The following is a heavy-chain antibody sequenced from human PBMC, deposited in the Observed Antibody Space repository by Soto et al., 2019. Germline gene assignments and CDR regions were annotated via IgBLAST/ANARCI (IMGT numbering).Heavy chain of an antibody. D-gene: IGHD3-3*01. Sequence: QIHLIQSGAEVKKPGASVRVSCKASGYSFTGYYIHWVRQAPGQGLEWMGWINPNSGGANYAQKFQGRVTMTRETSSITAYMELSRLPSNDPAVFYCARSSALTISGVGGMDVWGQGATVTVSS. J-gene: IGHJ6*02. V-gene: IGHV1-2*02. CDR3: ARSSALTISGVGGMDV. CDR1: GYSFTGYY. CDR2: INPNSGGA.